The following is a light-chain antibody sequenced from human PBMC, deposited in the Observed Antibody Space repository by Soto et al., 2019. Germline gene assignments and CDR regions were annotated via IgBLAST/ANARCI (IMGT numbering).Light chain of an antibody. V-gene: IGKV3-20*01. CDR1: QSVSSNY. CDR3: QQYATSPPIT. Sequence: IVLTQSPGTLSLSPGERATLSCRPSQSVSSNYLAWYQQKPGQAPRLLIYGASSRATGIPDRFSGSGSGTDFTLTISRLEPEDFAVYYCQQYATSPPITFGQGTRLEIK. J-gene: IGKJ5*01. CDR2: GAS.